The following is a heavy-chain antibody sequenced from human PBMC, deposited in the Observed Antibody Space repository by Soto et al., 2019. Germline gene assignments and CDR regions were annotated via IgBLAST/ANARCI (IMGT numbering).Heavy chain of an antibody. Sequence: SETLSLTCTVSGGSISSGDYYWSWIRQPPGKGLEWIGYIYYSGSTYYNPSLKSRVTISVNTSKNQFSLKLSSVTAADTAVYYCARTFGYSESYYFDYWGQGTLVTVSS. J-gene: IGHJ4*02. V-gene: IGHV4-30-4*01. D-gene: IGHD5-18*01. CDR1: GGSISSGDYY. CDR3: ARTFGYSESYYFDY. CDR2: IYYSGST.